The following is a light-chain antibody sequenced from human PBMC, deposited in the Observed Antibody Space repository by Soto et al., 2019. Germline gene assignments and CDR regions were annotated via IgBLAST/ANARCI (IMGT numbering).Light chain of an antibody. CDR2: GAS. CDR1: RSVSSN. CDR3: QQYNNWPPYT. Sequence: EIVMTQSPATLSVSPGERATLSCRASRSVSSNLAWYQQKPGQAPRLFIYGASTRATGIPARFSGSGSGTEFTLTISSLQSEDFAVYYCQQYNNWPPYTFGQGTKLEIK. V-gene: IGKV3-15*01. J-gene: IGKJ2*01.